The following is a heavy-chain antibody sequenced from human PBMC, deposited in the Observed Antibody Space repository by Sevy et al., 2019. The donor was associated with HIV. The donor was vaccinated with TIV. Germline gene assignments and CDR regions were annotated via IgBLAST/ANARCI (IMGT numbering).Heavy chain of an antibody. D-gene: IGHD5-12*01. V-gene: IGHV3-49*03. CDR1: GFTFDDYA. CDR3: TRGLATADTPEYYLDY. J-gene: IGHJ4*02. CDR2: ITRNSYEPWGGTA. Sequence: GGSLRLSCTTSGFTFDDYAMTWFRQAPGKGLEWVAFITRNSYEPWGGTADYAASVKGRFIISRDDSKSVANLQMNSLKTEDTALYYCTRGLATADTPEYYLDYWGQGTLVTVSS.